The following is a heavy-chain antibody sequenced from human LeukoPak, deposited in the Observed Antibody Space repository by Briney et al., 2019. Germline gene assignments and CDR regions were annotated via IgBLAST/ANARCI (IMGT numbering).Heavy chain of an antibody. J-gene: IGHJ4*02. D-gene: IGHD3-10*01. CDR1: GFTFSSYG. CDR2: ISYDGSNK. Sequence: GRSLRLSRAASGFTFSSYGMHWVRQAPGKGLEWVAVISYDGSNKYYADSVKGRFTISRDNSKNTLYLQMNSLRAEDTAVYYCAKEVRRAYYGSGRRLDYWGQGTLVTVSS. CDR3: AKEVRRAYYGSGRRLDY. V-gene: IGHV3-30*18.